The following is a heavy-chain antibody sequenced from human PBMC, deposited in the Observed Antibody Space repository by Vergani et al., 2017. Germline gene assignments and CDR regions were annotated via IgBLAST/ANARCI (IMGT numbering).Heavy chain of an antibody. CDR1: GYTLTGYY. CDR2: INPNSGGT. V-gene: IGHV1-2*02. CDR3: ARDILNIVVVPAANILGLDY. Sequence: QVQLVQSGAEVKKPGASVKVSCKASGYTLTGYYMHWVRQAPGQGLEWMGWINPNSGGTNYAQKFQGRVTMTRDTSISTAYMELSRLRSDDTAVYYWARDILNIVVVPAANILGLDYWGQGTLVTVSS. D-gene: IGHD2-2*01. J-gene: IGHJ4*02.